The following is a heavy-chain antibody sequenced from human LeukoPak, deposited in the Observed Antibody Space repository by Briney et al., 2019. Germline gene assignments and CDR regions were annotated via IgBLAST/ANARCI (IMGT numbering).Heavy chain of an antibody. CDR3: ARDRETLGYCSSSTCLAAGSDY. V-gene: IGHV1-18*01. CDR1: GYTFTSYG. CDR2: ITAYSGHT. Sequence: GASVKVSCKASGYTFTSYGISWVRQAPGQGLEWMGWITAYSGHTNYAQKLQGRVTMTTDTSASTADMELRSLRSDDTAVYYCARDRETLGYCSSSTCLAAGSDYRGQGTLVTVSS. J-gene: IGHJ4*02. D-gene: IGHD2-2*01.